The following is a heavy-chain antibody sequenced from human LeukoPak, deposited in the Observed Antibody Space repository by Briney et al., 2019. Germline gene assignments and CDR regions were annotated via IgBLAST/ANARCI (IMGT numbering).Heavy chain of an antibody. Sequence: GGSLRLSCAASGFTFSDYYMSWIRQAPGKGLEWVSYISSSGSTIYYADAVKGRFTISRDNDKNSLYLQMNSLRAEDTAVYYCASGITMVREIDYWGQGTLVTVSS. J-gene: IGHJ4*02. CDR1: GFTFSDYY. V-gene: IGHV3-11*04. D-gene: IGHD3-10*01. CDR3: ASGITMVREIDY. CDR2: ISSSGSTI.